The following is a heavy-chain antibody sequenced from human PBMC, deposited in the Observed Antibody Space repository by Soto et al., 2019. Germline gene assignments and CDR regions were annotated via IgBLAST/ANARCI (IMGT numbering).Heavy chain of an antibody. J-gene: IGHJ3*02. Sequence: GASVKVFCKASGYTFTGYYMHWVRQAPGQGLEWMGWINPNSGGTNYAQKFQGWVTMTRDTSISTAYMELSRLRSDDTAVYYCARRIAAAGISLGAFDIWGQGTMVTVSS. CDR2: INPNSGGT. CDR1: GYTFTGYY. D-gene: IGHD6-13*01. CDR3: ARRIAAAGISLGAFDI. V-gene: IGHV1-2*04.